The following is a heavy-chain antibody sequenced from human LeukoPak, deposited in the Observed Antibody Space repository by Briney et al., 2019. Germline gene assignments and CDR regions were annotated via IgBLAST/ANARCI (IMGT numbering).Heavy chain of an antibody. CDR2: INSDGSST. Sequence: GGSLTLSCPASGFTFSSYWMHWVRQPPGKGLVWVSRINSDGSSTRNADSVTGRFTISRDNAKNTLYLQMNSLKAEDTAVYYCASGDVQACNVWGQGTMVSVSS. J-gene: IGHJ3*01. CDR1: GFTFSSYW. D-gene: IGHD5-24*01. V-gene: IGHV3-74*01. CDR3: ASGDVQACNV.